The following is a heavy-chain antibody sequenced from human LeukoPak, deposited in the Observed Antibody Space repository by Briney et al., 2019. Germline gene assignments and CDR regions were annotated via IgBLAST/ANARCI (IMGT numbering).Heavy chain of an antibody. V-gene: IGHV4-34*01. CDR3: ARGGRVYCSSTSCYGSLAY. CDR1: GGSFSGYY. Sequence: PSETLSLTCAVYGGSFSGYYWSWIRQPPGKGLEWIGEINHSGSTNYNPSLKSRVTISVDTSKNQFSLKLSSVTAEDTAVYYCARGGRVYCSSTSCYGSLAYWGQGTLVTVSS. J-gene: IGHJ4*02. D-gene: IGHD2-2*01. CDR2: INHSGST.